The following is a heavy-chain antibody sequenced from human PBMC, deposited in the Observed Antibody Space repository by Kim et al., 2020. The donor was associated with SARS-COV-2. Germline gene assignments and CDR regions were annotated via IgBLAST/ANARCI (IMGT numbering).Heavy chain of an antibody. CDR2: VSEDGYNK. J-gene: IGHJ6*02. CDR1: GFTLSTYP. Sequence: GGSLRLSCAASGFTLSTYPMHWVRQAPGKGLEWVAVVSEDGYNKYYADSVKGRFTISRDNSKKTLFLQMNSLRRDDTAGYYCARRNSLDVWGQGTTVTVS. CDR3: ARRNSLDV. V-gene: IGHV3-30-3*01.